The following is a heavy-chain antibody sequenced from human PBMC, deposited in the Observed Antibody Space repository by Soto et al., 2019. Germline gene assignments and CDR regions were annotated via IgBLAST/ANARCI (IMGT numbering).Heavy chain of an antibody. Sequence: QVQLVESGGGVVQPGRSLRLSCAASGFTFSSYGMHWVRQAPGKGLEWVAVISYDGSNKYYADSVKGRFTISRDNSKNTLYLQMNSLRSEATAVYYCAKDDSYGGTFYHYGMDVWGQGTTVTVSS. V-gene: IGHV3-30*18. CDR2: ISYDGSNK. CDR1: GFTFSSYG. CDR3: AKDDSYGGTFYHYGMDV. D-gene: IGHD5-18*01. J-gene: IGHJ6*02.